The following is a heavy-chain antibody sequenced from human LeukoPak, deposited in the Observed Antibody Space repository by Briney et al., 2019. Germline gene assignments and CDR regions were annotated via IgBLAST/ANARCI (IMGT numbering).Heavy chain of an antibody. CDR2: IIPIFGTA. V-gene: IGHV1-69*05. Sequence: ASVKVSCKASGGTFSSYAISWVRQAPGQGLEWMGGIIPIFGTANYAQKFQGRVTITTDQSTSTAYQDLSSLRSEDTAVYYCARDFGCSSTSCYGRFDYWGQGTLVTVSS. J-gene: IGHJ4*02. CDR1: GGTFSSYA. D-gene: IGHD2-2*01. CDR3: ARDFGCSSTSCYGRFDY.